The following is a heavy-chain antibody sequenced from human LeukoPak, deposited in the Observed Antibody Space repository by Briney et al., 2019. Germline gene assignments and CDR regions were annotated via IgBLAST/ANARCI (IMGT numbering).Heavy chain of an antibody. J-gene: IGHJ5*02. V-gene: IGHV3-23*01. D-gene: IGHD6-13*01. CDR3: AKGIAAAGTRRPNWFDP. CDR1: GFTFSSYA. Sequence: PGGSLRLSCAASGFTFSSYAMSWGRQAPGKGLEWGSAISGSGGSTYYADSVKGRFTISRDNSKNTLYLQMNSLRAEDTAVYYCAKGIAAAGTRRPNWFDPWGQGTLVTVSS. CDR2: ISGSGGST.